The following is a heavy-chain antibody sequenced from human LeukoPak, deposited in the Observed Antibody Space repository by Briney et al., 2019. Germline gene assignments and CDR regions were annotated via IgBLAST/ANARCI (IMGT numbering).Heavy chain of an antibody. V-gene: IGHV1-18*04. CDR3: ARSEYYYDSSGEDY. CDR2: ISAYNGNT. D-gene: IGHD3-22*01. J-gene: IGHJ4*02. CDR1: GYTFTDYY. Sequence: ASVKVSCKASGYTFTDYYMHWVRQAPGQGLEWMGWISAYNGNTNYAQKLQGRVTMTTDTSTSTAYMELRSLRSDDTAVYYCARSEYYYDSSGEDYWGQGTLVTVSS.